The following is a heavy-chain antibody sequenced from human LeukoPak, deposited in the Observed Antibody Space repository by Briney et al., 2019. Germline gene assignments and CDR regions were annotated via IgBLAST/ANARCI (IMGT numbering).Heavy chain of an antibody. J-gene: IGHJ4*02. CDR3: ASDGGGGGSYPDY. CDR2: MSNDGN. CDR1: GFTFSSYT. Sequence: GGSLRLSCAASGFTFSSYTMHWVRQAPGKGLEWVAVMSNDGNYYADSEKGRFTTSTDNSKNTLYLQMNSLRPEDTAVYYCASDGGGGGSYPDYWGQGTLVTVSS. D-gene: IGHD1-26*01. V-gene: IGHV3-30*04.